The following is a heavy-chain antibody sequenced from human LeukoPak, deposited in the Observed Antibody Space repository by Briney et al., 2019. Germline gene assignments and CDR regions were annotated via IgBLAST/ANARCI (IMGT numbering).Heavy chain of an antibody. J-gene: IGHJ3*02. CDR1: GGSFSGYY. CDR3: ATWVTVVHAFDI. D-gene: IGHD4-23*01. Sequence: SETLSLTCAVYGGSFSGYYWNWIRQPPGKGLEWIGYIYNSGTTNYNPSLKSRVTISVDTSKNQFSLRLSSVTAADTAVYYCATWVTVVHAFDIWGQGTMVTVSS. CDR2: IYNSGTT. V-gene: IGHV4-59*01.